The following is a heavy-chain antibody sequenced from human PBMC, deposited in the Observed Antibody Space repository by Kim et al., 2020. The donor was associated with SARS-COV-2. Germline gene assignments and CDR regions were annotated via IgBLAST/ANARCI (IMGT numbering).Heavy chain of an antibody. CDR3: GRDIVVGNYYYGMDV. J-gene: IGHJ6*02. V-gene: IGHV3-7*01. CDR1: GFTLSWYW. D-gene: IGHD2-15*01. Sequence: GGSLRLSCAASGFTLSWYWMSWVRQAPGKGLEWVANIKQDGSEKYYVDSVKGQFTISRDNAKNSWYLQMNSLRVEDTAVYYCGRDIVVGNYYYGMDVWGQGTTVTVSS. CDR2: IKQDGSEK.